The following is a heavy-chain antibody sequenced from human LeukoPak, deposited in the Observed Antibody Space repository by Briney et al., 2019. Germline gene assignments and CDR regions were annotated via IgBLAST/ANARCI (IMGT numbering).Heavy chain of an antibody. D-gene: IGHD6-19*01. CDR3: SRGSGWLSVY. V-gene: IGHV3-49*03. CDR2: ISGGTT. Sequence: GGSLRLSCTASGFTFGNYLMSWFRQAPGKGLEWIGFISGGTTEYAASVKGRFTISRDDSTSIAYLQMNSLTTEDTAVYYCSRGSGWLSVYWGQGTLVTVSS. J-gene: IGHJ4*02. CDR1: GFTFGNYL.